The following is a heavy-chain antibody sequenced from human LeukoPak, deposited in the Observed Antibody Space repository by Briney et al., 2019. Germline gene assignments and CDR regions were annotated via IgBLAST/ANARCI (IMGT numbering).Heavy chain of an antibody. CDR2: IYYSGST. CDR3: ARRRDGYFGAFDI. CDR1: GGSISSYY. V-gene: IGHV4-59*08. Sequence: SETLSPTCTVSGGSISSYYWSWIRQPPGQGLEWIGYIYYSGSTNYNPSLKSRVTISVDTSKNQFSLNLTSVSAADTAVYYCARRRDGYFGAFDIWGPGTMVTVSS. D-gene: IGHD5-24*01. J-gene: IGHJ3*02.